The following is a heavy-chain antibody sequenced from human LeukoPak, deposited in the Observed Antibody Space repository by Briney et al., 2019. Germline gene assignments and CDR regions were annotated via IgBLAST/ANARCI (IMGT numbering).Heavy chain of an antibody. J-gene: IGHJ5*02. Sequence: PSETLSLTCAVYGGSFSGYCWSWIRQPPGKGLEWIGEINHSGSTNYNPSLKSRVTISVDTSKNQFSLKLSSVTAADTAVYYCTYSSSALPYNWFDPWGQGTLVTVS. D-gene: IGHD6-6*01. V-gene: IGHV4-34*01. CDR3: TYSSSALPYNWFDP. CDR1: GGSFSGYC. CDR2: INHSGST.